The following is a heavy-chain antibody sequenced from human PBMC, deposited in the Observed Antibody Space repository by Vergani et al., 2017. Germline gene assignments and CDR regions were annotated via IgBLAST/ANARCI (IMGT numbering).Heavy chain of an antibody. Sequence: VQLVESGGGLVQPGGSLRLSCAASGFTFSSYWMSWVRQAPGKGLEWVANIKQDGSEKYYVDSVKGRFTISRDNAKNSLYLQMNSLRAEDTAVYYCASGEEGELLWFGESYWGQGTLVTVSS. V-gene: IGHV3-7*01. CDR2: IKQDGSEK. CDR3: ASGEEGELLWFGESY. CDR1: GFTFSSYW. D-gene: IGHD3-10*01. J-gene: IGHJ4*02.